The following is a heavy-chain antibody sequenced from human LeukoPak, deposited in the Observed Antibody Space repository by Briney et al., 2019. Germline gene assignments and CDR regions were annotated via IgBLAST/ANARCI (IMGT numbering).Heavy chain of an antibody. CDR2: IIPIFGTA. D-gene: IGHD4-23*01. CDR1: GGTFSSYA. CDR3: ATAPAYGGNSPTDY. J-gene: IGHJ4*02. Sequence: ASVKVSCEASGGTFSSYAISWVRQAPGQGLEWMGGIIPIFGTANYAQKFQGRVTITADKSTSTAYMELSSLRSEDTAVYYCATAPAYGGNSPTDYWGQGTLVTVPS. V-gene: IGHV1-69*06.